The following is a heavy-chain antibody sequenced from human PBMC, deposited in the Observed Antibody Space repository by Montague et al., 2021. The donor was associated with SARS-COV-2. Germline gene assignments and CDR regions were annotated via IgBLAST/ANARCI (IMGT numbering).Heavy chain of an antibody. V-gene: IGHV6-1*01. Sequence: VSPGASLSSDSLSWHWIRQSPSRGLEWLASTYYRSKWYNDSAPSVSGRATVKPDTSRNQFSLHLDSVTPEDTALYFCARKMDSPFDVWGKGTMVNVAS. CDR1: GASLSSDSLS. CDR2: TYYRSKWYN. CDR3: ARKMDSPFDV. D-gene: IGHD2-2*03. J-gene: IGHJ3*01.